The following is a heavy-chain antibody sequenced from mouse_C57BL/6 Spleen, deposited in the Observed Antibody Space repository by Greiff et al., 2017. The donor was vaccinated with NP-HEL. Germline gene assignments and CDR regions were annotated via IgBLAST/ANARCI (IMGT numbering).Heavy chain of an antibody. V-gene: IGHV1-50*01. J-gene: IGHJ4*01. CDR1: GYTFTSYW. CDR2: IDPSDSYT. CDR3: ARSNYYGSSDDAMDY. Sequence: QVQLQQPGAELVKPGASVKLSCKASGYTFTSYWMQWVKQRPGQGLEWIGEIDPSDSYTNYNQKFKGKATLTVDTSSSTAYMQLSSLTSEDSAVYYCARSNYYGSSDDAMDYWGQGTSVTVSS. D-gene: IGHD1-1*01.